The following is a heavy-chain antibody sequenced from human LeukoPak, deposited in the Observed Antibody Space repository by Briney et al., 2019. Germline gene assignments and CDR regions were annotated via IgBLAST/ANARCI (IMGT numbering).Heavy chain of an antibody. CDR3: ARSKSSYGSSWYFDY. D-gene: IGHD6-13*01. CDR1: GFTFSSYT. V-gene: IGHV3-48*02. J-gene: IGHJ4*02. Sequence: GGSLRLSCAASGFTFSSYTMNWVRQAPGKGLEWVSYISSGSGTIYYADSVEGRFTISRDNAKNSLYLQMNSLRDDDTAVYYCARSKSSYGSSWYFDYWGQGTLVTVSS. CDR2: ISSGSGTI.